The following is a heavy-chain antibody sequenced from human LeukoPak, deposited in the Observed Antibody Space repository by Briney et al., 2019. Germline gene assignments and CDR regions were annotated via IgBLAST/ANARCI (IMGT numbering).Heavy chain of an antibody. CDR3: AKTSISGGYFDY. Sequence: SVKVSCKASGGTFSSYAISWVRQAPGQGLEWMGRIIPIFGIANYAQKFQGRVTITADKSTSTAYMELNSLRAEDTAVYYCAKTSISGGYFDYWGQGTLVTVSS. D-gene: IGHD3-10*01. V-gene: IGHV1-69*04. CDR2: IIPIFGIA. J-gene: IGHJ4*02. CDR1: GGTFSSYA.